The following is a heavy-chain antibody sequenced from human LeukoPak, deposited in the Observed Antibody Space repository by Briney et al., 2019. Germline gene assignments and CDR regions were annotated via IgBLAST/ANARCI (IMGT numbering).Heavy chain of an antibody. CDR3: ARDINQYGSGGFDY. D-gene: IGHD3-10*01. V-gene: IGHV3-64*01. CDR2: ISSNGGST. CDR1: GFTFSSYA. Sequence: PGGSLRLSCAASGFTFSSYAMHWVRQAPGKGLEYVSAISSNGGSTYYANSVKGRFTISRNNSKNTLYLQMGSLRAEDMAVYYCARDINQYGSGGFDYWGQGTLVTVSS. J-gene: IGHJ4*02.